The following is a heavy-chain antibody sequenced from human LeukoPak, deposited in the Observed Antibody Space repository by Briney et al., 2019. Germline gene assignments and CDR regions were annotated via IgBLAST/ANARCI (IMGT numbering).Heavy chain of an antibody. J-gene: IGHJ4*02. CDR3: ARDARAGNFDY. CDR2: IYYTGST. D-gene: IGHD6-13*01. V-gene: IGHV4-59*01. CDR1: GGXMSSYY. Sequence: SETLSLTCTVSGGXMSSYYCSWIRQPPGKGLEYIGYIYYTGSTYYNPSLKSRVTISVDTSKNQFSLRLSSVTAADTAVYYCARDARAGNFDYWGQGILVTVSS.